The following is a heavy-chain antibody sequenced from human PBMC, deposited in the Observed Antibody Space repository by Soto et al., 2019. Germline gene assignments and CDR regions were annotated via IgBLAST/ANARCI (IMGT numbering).Heavy chain of an antibody. CDR3: ARTVVAAILGSLDV. CDR2: IIPIFGTA. CDR1: GGTFSSYA. V-gene: IGHV1-69*13. D-gene: IGHD2-15*01. Sequence: ASVKVSCKASGGTFSSYAISWVRQAPGQGLEWMGGIIPIFGTANYAQKFQGRVTITADESTSTAYMELSSLRSEDTAVYYCARTVVAAILGSLDVWGQGTTVTVSS. J-gene: IGHJ6*02.